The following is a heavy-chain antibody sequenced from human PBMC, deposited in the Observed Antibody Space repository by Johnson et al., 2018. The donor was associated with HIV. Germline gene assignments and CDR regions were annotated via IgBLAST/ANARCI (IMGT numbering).Heavy chain of an antibody. V-gene: IGHV3-15*01. CDR3: TAPLGRFSDLLGAFDL. Sequence: EVQLVESGGGLVQPGGSLRLSCAASGFTFSSYDMHWVRQAPGKGLEWVGRIKSKIEGGTTDYAAPVKGRFTISRDDSKNTLYLQMNSLKTEDTAVYYCTAPLGRFSDLLGAFDLWGQGTMVTVSS. CDR2: IKSKIEGGTT. D-gene: IGHD7-27*01. CDR1: GFTFSSYD. J-gene: IGHJ3*01.